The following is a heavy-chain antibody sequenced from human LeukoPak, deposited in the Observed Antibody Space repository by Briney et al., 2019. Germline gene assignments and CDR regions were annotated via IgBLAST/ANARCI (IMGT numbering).Heavy chain of an antibody. V-gene: IGHV3-23*01. D-gene: IGHD2-21*02. CDR1: GFTFSSYA. Sequence: PGGSLRLSCAASGFTFSSYAMSWVRQAPGKGLEWVSAISGSGGSTYYADSVKGRFTISRDNSKNTLYLQMNSLRAEDTAVYYCARIRAVVVTAPLDYWGQGTLVTVSS. CDR3: ARIRAVVVTAPLDY. CDR2: ISGSGGST. J-gene: IGHJ4*02.